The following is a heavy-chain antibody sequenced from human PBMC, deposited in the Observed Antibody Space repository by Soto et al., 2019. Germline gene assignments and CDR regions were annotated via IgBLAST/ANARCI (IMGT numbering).Heavy chain of an antibody. CDR2: VYYGGST. Sequence: SETLSLTCTVSGGSISSSSYYWGWIRQPPGKGLEWIGNVYYGGSTYYNPSLKSRVTISVETSKSQFSLKLSSVTAADTAVYYCAGGDYYHSSGYYFYYYTMDAWGQGTTVTVSS. CDR3: AGGDYYHSSGYYFYYYTMDA. CDR1: GGSISSSSYY. J-gene: IGHJ6*02. D-gene: IGHD3-22*01. V-gene: IGHV4-39*01.